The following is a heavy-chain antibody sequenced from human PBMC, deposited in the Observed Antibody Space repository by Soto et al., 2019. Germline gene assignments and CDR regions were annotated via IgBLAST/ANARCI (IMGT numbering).Heavy chain of an antibody. D-gene: IGHD3-10*01. CDR3: AYSKLVRGVSSPTCWYFDS. CDR1: GGTFSSYA. CDR2: IIPIFGTA. V-gene: IGHV1-69*01. J-gene: IGHJ4*02. Sequence: QVQLVQSGAEVKKPGSSVKVSCKASGGTFSSYAISWVRQAPGQGLEWMGGIIPIFGTANYAQKFQGRVTITADEATSTAYMELSSLRSEDTAEYYCAYSKLVRGVSSPTCWYFDSWGQGTLVTVSS.